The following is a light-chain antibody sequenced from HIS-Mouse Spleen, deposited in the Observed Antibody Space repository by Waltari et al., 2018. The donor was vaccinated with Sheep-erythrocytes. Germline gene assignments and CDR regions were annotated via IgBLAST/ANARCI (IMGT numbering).Light chain of an antibody. CDR2: DVS. J-gene: IGLJ2*01. CDR3: CSYAGSYTVV. Sequence: QSALTQPRSVSGSPGQSVTLSCNGTSRDVGGYNYVPWYQQHPGKAPKLMIYDVSKRPSGVPDRFSGSKSGNTASLTISGLQAEDEADYYCCSYAGSYTVVFGGGTKLTVL. V-gene: IGLV2-11*02. CDR1: SRDVGGYNY.